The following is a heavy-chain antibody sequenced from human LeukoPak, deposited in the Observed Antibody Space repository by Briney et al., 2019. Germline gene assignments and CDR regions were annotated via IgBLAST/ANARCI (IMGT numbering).Heavy chain of an antibody. V-gene: IGHV3-23*01. Sequence: GGSLRLSCAASGFTFSSYAMSWVRQAPGKGLEWVSAISGSGGSTYYADSVKGRFSISKDISKNTLSLQMNSLRAEDTAVYPCATGGNFYYSHWGQGTLVTVSS. CDR1: GFTFSSYA. CDR3: ATGGNFYYSH. J-gene: IGHJ1*01. CDR2: ISGSGGST. D-gene: IGHD4-11*01.